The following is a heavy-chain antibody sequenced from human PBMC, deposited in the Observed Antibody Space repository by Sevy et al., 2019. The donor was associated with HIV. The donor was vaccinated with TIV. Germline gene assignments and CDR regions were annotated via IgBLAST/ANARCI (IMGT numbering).Heavy chain of an antibody. CDR2: IWYDGSNK. Sequence: GGSLRLSCAASGFTFSSYGMHWVRQAPGKGLEWVAVIWYDGSNKYYADSVKGRFTISRDNSKNTRYLQRNSLRAEDTAVYYCARDPAGEGYAIRYFQHWGQGTLVTVSS. CDR3: ARDPAGEGYAIRYFQH. J-gene: IGHJ1*01. V-gene: IGHV3-33*01. CDR1: GFTFSSYG. D-gene: IGHD3-10*01.